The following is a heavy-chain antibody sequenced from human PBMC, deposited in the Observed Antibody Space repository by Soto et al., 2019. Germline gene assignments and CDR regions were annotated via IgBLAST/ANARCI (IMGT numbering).Heavy chain of an antibody. CDR3: AHDKANGAPAQSGWFDP. Sequence: QITLKESGPTLVKPTQTLTLTCTFSGFSLSTSGVGVGWIRQPPGKALEWLALIYWDDDKRYSPSLKSRLTITTDTTTNYVVLTMTNMDHVATATYYCAHDKANGAPAQSGWFDPWGQGTLVTVSS. J-gene: IGHJ5*02. V-gene: IGHV2-5*02. D-gene: IGHD1-1*01. CDR1: GFSLSTSGVG. CDR2: IYWDDDK.